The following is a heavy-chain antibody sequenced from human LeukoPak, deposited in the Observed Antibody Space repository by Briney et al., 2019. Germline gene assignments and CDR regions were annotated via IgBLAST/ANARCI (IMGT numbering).Heavy chain of an antibody. CDR1: GDSISNYY. J-gene: IGHJ4*02. V-gene: IGHV4-4*07. CDR2: IYTSGST. Sequence: SETLSLTCTVSGDSISNYYWSWIRQPAGKGLEWIGRIYTSGSTDYNPSLKSRVTMSVDTSKNQFSLKVNSVTAADTAVYYCARGPPPDFDYWGLGTLVTVSS. CDR3: ARGPPPDFDY.